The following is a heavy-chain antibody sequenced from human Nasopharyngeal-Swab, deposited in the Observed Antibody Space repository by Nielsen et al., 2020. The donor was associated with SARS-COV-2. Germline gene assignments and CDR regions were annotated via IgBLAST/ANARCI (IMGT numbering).Heavy chain of an antibody. D-gene: IGHD3-3*01. J-gene: IGHJ4*02. Sequence: SETLSLTCTVSGGSISSGSYYWSWIRQPAGKGLEWIGRIYTSGSTNYNPSLKSRVTISVDTSKNQSSLKLSSVTAADTAVYYCASTPRITIFGVVTSQFDYWGQGTLVTVSS. CDR2: IYTSGST. CDR1: GGSISSGSYY. V-gene: IGHV4-61*02. CDR3: ASTPRITIFGVVTSQFDY.